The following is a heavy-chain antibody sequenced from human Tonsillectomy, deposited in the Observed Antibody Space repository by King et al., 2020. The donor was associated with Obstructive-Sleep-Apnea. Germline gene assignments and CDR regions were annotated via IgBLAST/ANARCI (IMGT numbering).Heavy chain of an antibody. J-gene: IGHJ5*02. CDR1: GGSISSGGSY. Sequence: QLQESGPGLVKPSQTLSLTCTVSGGSISSGGSYWSWIRQHPGKGLEWIGYIYYSGSTYYNPSLKIRVTILVDTSKNQFSLKLSSVTAADTAVYYCARGGPTVSTLWFDPWGQGTLVTVSS. D-gene: IGHD4-17*01. V-gene: IGHV4-31*03. CDR2: IYYSGST. CDR3: ARGGPTVSTLWFDP.